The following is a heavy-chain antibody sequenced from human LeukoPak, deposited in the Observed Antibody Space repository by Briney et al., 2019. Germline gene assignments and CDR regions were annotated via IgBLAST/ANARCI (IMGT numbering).Heavy chain of an antibody. CDR3: AKDLGVTAGYFDY. Sequence: MPGGSLRLSCAMSGFTFSKAWMTWVRQAPGKGLEWVGRIKSKTDGGTIDYAAPVKGRFTISRDDSKNTLYLQMNSLRAEDTAVYYCAKDLGVTAGYFDYWGQGTLVTVSS. CDR1: GFTFSKAW. V-gene: IGHV3-15*01. D-gene: IGHD4-23*01. J-gene: IGHJ4*02. CDR2: IKSKTDGGTI.